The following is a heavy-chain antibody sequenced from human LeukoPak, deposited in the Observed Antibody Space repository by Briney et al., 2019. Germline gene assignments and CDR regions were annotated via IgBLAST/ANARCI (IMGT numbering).Heavy chain of an antibody. CDR2: IYTSGST. Sequence: PSETLSLTCSVSGGSISSGSYYWSWIRQPAGKGLEWIGRIYTSGSTNYNPSLKSRVTISVDTSKNQFSLKLSSVTAADTAVYYCARRSFAYGSGRGMHDYWGQGTLVTVSS. V-gene: IGHV4-61*02. J-gene: IGHJ4*02. CDR1: GGSISSGSYY. CDR3: ARRSFAYGSGRGMHDY. D-gene: IGHD3-10*01.